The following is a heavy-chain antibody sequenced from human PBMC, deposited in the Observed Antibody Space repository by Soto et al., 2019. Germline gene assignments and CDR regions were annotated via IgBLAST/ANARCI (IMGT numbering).Heavy chain of an antibody. J-gene: IGHJ4*02. CDR3: AKGGGRAYYDFWSGQYYFDY. Sequence: EVQLFESGGGLVQPGGSLRLSCAASGFTFSSYAMSWVRQAPGKGLEWVSAISGSGGSTYYADSVKGRFTISRDNSKNTLYLQMNSLRAEDTAVYYCAKGGGRAYYDFWSGQYYFDYWGQGTLVTVSS. D-gene: IGHD3-3*01. CDR1: GFTFSSYA. CDR2: ISGSGGST. V-gene: IGHV3-23*01.